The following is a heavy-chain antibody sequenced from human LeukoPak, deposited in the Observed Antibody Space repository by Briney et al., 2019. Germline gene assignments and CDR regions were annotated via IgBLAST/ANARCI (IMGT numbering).Heavy chain of an antibody. CDR3: ARDPSSGWYLKGWFDP. CDR1: GFTFSLYE. D-gene: IGHD6-19*01. Sequence: GGSLRLSCAASGFTFSLYEMNWVRQAPGKGLEWVSYISSSGSTMYYADSVKGRFTISRDNAKNSLYLQMNSLRAEDTAVYYCARDPSSGWYLKGWFDPWGQGTLVTVSS. V-gene: IGHV3-48*03. J-gene: IGHJ5*02. CDR2: ISSSGSTM.